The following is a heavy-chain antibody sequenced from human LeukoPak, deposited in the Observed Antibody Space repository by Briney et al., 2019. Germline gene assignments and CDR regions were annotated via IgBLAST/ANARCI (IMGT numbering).Heavy chain of an antibody. D-gene: IGHD3-22*01. CDR3: AKEQRRSYYDSSGYTLDY. V-gene: IGHV3-53*01. J-gene: IGHJ4*02. Sequence: GGSLRLSCAASGFTVSSNYMSWVRQAPGKGLEWVSVIYSGGSTYYADSVKGRFAISRDNSKNTLYLQMNSLRAEDTAVYYCAKEQRRSYYDSSGYTLDYWGQGTLVTVSS. CDR1: GFTVSSNY. CDR2: IYSGGST.